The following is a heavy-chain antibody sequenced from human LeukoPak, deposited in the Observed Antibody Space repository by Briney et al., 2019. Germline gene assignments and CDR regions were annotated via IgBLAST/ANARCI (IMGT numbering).Heavy chain of an antibody. D-gene: IGHD3-10*01. V-gene: IGHV1-8*01. CDR3: ARVSYYGSGSYGDY. CDR2: MNPDSGNT. J-gene: IGHJ4*02. Sequence: ASVKVSCKASGYTFTSYDINWVRQATGQGLEWMGWMNPDSGNTGYAQKFQGRVTMTRNTSISTAYMELSSLRSEDTAVYYCARVSYYGSGSYGDYWGQGTLVTVSS. CDR1: GYTFTSYD.